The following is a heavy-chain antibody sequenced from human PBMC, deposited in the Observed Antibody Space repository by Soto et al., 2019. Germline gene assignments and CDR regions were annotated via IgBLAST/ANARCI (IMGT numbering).Heavy chain of an antibody. Sequence: QITLKESGPTLVKPTQTLTLTCTFSGFSLSTSGVGVGWIRQPPGKALEWLALIYWDDDKRYSPSLKSRLTTXKXTXXNHVVLTMTNMDPVDTAPYYCAHSHLELPHNWFDPWGQGTLVTVSS. CDR1: GFSLSTSGVG. CDR2: IYWDDDK. D-gene: IGHD1-7*01. CDR3: AHSHLELPHNWFDP. V-gene: IGHV2-5*02. J-gene: IGHJ5*02.